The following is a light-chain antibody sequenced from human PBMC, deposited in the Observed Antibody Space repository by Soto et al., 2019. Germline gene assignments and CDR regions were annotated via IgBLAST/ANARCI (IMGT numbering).Light chain of an antibody. CDR3: QQYGSSLWT. CDR2: GAS. V-gene: IGKV3-20*01. J-gene: IGKJ1*01. CDR1: QSVSSSY. Sequence: EIVLTQSPGTLSLSPGERATLYCRASQSVSSSYLAWYQQKPGQAPRLLIYGASSRATGIPDRFSGSGSGTDFTLTISRLEPEDFAVYYCQQYGSSLWTFGQGTKVEIK.